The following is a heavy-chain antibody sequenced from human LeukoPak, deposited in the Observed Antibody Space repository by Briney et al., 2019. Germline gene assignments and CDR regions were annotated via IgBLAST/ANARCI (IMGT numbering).Heavy chain of an antibody. V-gene: IGHV1-8*01. D-gene: IGHD3-10*01. J-gene: IGHJ6*03. CDR3: AIRYGSGEKYYYYYYMDV. Sequence: GXMXPNSGNTGYAQKFQGRVTMTRNTSISTAYMELSSLRSEDTAVYYCAIRYGSGEKYYYYYYMDVWGKGTTVTVSS. CDR2: MXPNSGNT.